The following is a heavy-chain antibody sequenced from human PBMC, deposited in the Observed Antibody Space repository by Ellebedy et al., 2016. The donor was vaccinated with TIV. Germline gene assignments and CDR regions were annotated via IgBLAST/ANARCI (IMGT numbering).Heavy chain of an antibody. CDR2: IKQDGSET. CDR1: GFTFTSYW. CDR3: ARDYSSTSLNLDY. D-gene: IGHD2-2*01. J-gene: IGHJ4*02. V-gene: IGHV3-7*01. Sequence: GESLKISXRTSGFTFTSYWMTWVRQAPGKGLEWVANIKQDGSETYYVDSVKGRFTISRDNAKNSLYLQMNSLRAEDTAVYYCARDYSSTSLNLDYWGQGTLVTVSS.